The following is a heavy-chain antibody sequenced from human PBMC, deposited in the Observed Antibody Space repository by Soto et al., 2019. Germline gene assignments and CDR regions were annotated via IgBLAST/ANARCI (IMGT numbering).Heavy chain of an antibody. CDR3: ARRPGYCSSTSCYRWFDP. D-gene: IGHD2-2*02. J-gene: IGHJ5*02. Sequence: GESLKISCKGSGYSFTSYWIGWVRQMPEKGLEWMGIIYPGDSDTRYSPSFQGQVTISADKSISTAYLQWSSLKASDTAMYYCARRPGYCSSTSCYRWFDPWGQGTLVTVSS. V-gene: IGHV5-51*01. CDR1: GYSFTSYW. CDR2: IYPGDSDT.